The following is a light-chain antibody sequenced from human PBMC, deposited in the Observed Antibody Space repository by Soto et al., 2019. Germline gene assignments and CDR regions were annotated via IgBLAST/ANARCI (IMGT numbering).Light chain of an antibody. CDR3: QQYNNWAPWT. J-gene: IGKJ4*02. CDR1: QSVSSN. V-gene: IGKV3-15*01. CDR2: GAS. Sequence: EIVVSQTTATLSVSPGERATLSCMASQSVSSNLAWYQQKPGQAPRLLIYGASTRATGIPARFSGSGSGTEFTLTISSLQSEDFGVYYCQQYNNWAPWTFGGGTKV.